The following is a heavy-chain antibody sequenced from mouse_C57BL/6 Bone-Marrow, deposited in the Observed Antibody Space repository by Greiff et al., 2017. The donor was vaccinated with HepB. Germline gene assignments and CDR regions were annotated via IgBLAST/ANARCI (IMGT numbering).Heavy chain of an antibody. CDR3: ARELDSSGYTWFAY. CDR2: IDPNSGGT. J-gene: IGHJ3*01. D-gene: IGHD3-2*02. Sequence: QVQLQQPGAELVKPGASVKLSCKASGYTFTSYWMHWVKQRPGRGLEWIGRIDPNSGGTKYNEKFKGKATLTVDTSSSTAYMQLSSLTSEDSAVYFCARELDSSGYTWFAYWGQGTLVTVSA. V-gene: IGHV1-62-3*01. CDR1: GYTFTSYW.